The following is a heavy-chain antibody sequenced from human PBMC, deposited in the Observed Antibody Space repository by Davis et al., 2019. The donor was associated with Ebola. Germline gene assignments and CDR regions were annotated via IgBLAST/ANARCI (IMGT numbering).Heavy chain of an antibody. J-gene: IGHJ4*02. CDR1: GFTFSNSA. CDR3: AKIFFGTRAIDYGDY. D-gene: IGHD3-3*01. Sequence: PGGSLRLSCAASGFTFSNSAMSWVRQAPGKGLEWVSAVSSSGDTTYYADSVKGRFTISRDTSKNTLYLQMNSLRVEDTAIYYCAKIFFGTRAIDYGDYWGQGTLVTVSS. CDR2: VSSSGDTT. V-gene: IGHV3-23*01.